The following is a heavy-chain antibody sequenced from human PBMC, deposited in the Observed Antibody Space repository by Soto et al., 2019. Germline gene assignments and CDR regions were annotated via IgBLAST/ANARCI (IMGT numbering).Heavy chain of an antibody. CDR2: FSYSGSL. D-gene: IGHD1-20*01. CDR3: AGGPRYWSFAL. V-gene: IGHV4-34*01. J-gene: IGHJ2*01. Sequence: SETLSLTCSVYGGSSRAYHWSWIRQSPGEGLEWIGEFSYSGSLNYNPSLERRVAVSLDTSTDHFSLTMTSVTAADTGVYFCAGGPRYWSFALWGRGTLVTVS. CDR1: GGSSRAYH.